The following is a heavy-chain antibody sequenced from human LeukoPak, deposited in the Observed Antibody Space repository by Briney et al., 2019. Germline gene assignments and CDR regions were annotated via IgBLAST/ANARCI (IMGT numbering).Heavy chain of an antibody. V-gene: IGHV4-59*08. D-gene: IGHD2-15*01. Sequence: SETLSLTCTVSGGSMSGSYWSWIRQSPGKGLEWLGYIYFTGHSKSNPSLKSRVTISLDTSKNQLSLRLASVTAADTAVYYCARRRQVTSYSPYAFDIWGQGTMVTVSS. CDR2: IYFTGHS. CDR1: GGSMSGSY. J-gene: IGHJ3*02. CDR3: ARRRQVTSYSPYAFDI.